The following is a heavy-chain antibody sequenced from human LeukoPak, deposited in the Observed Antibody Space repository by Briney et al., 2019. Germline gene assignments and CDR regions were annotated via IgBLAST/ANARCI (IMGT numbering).Heavy chain of an antibody. D-gene: IGHD3-3*01. Sequence: ASVKVSCKASGYSFTSYDINWVRQATGQGLEWMGWMNPNSGNTGYAQKFQGRVTMTEDTSTDTAYMELSSLRSEDTAVYYCATDASSFWSGYNIGMGAFDIWGQGTMVTVSS. V-gene: IGHV1-8*02. CDR2: MNPNSGNT. CDR3: ATDASSFWSGYNIGMGAFDI. J-gene: IGHJ3*02. CDR1: GYSFTSYD.